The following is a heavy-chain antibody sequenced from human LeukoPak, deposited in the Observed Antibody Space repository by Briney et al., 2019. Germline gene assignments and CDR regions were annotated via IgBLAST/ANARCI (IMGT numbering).Heavy chain of an antibody. J-gene: IGHJ4*02. V-gene: IGHV4-4*02. Sequence: PSETLSLTCAVSGGSISSSNWWSWVRQPPGKGLEWIGEIYHSGSTNYNPSLKSRVTISVDKSKNQFSLRLSSVTAADTAVYYCARGKLIVGALGDFDYWGQGTLVTVSS. D-gene: IGHD1-26*01. CDR1: GGSISSSNW. CDR3: ARGKLIVGALGDFDY. CDR2: IYHSGST.